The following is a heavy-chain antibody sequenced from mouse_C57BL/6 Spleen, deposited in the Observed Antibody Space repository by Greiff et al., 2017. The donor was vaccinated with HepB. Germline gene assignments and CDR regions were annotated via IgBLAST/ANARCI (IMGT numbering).Heavy chain of an antibody. CDR3: ARDRLSWDY. CDR1: GFTFSSYA. V-gene: IGHV5-4*01. Sequence: EVKLMDSGGGLVKPGGSLKLSCAASGFTFSSYAMSWVRQTPEKRLEWVATISDGGSYTYYPDNVKGRFTISRDNAKNNLYLQMSHLKSEDTAMYYCARDRLSWDYWGQGTTLTVSS. J-gene: IGHJ2*01. CDR2: ISDGGSYT.